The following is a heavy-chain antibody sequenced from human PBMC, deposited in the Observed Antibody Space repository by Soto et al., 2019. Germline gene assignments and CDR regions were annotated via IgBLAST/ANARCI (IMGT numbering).Heavy chain of an antibody. D-gene: IGHD2-15*01. V-gene: IGHV1-69*06. CDR2: IIPIFGTA. CDR1: GGTFSSYA. Sequence: QVQLVQSGAEVKKPGSSVKVSCKASGGTFSSYAISWVRQAPGQGLEWMGGIIPIFGTANYAQKFQGRVTITADNSTSTAYMELSSLRSEDTAVYYCARGRYCSGGSCSDFDYWGQGTLVTVSS. CDR3: ARGRYCSGGSCSDFDY. J-gene: IGHJ4*02.